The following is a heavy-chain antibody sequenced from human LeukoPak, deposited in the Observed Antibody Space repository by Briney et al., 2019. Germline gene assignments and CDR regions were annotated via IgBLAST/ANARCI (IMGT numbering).Heavy chain of an antibody. V-gene: IGHV4-34*01. Sequence: SETLSLTCTVSGDSISSYYWSWIRQPAGKGLEWIGEINHSGSTNYNPSLKSRVTISVDTSKNQFSLKLSSVTAADTAVYYCASPILDYWGQGTLVTVSS. CDR1: GDSISSYY. CDR2: INHSGST. J-gene: IGHJ4*02. CDR3: ASPILDY.